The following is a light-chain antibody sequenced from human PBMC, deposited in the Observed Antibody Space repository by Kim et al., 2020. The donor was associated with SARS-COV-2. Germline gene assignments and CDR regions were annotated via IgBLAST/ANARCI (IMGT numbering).Light chain of an antibody. J-gene: IGLJ2*01. V-gene: IGLV1-47*01. CDR1: SSNIGSNY. Sequence: QRVTISCSRSSSNIGSNYVYWYQQLPGTAPKLLIYRNNQRPSGVTDRFSGSKSGTSASLAISGLRSEDEADYYCAAWDDSLSGVVFGGGTQLTVL. CDR3: AAWDDSLSGVV. CDR2: RNN.